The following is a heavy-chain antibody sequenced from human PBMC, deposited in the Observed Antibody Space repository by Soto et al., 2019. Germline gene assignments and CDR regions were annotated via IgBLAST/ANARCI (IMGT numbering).Heavy chain of an antibody. V-gene: IGHV3-64D*06. CDR1: GFTFSSYA. CDR2: ISSNGDNT. J-gene: IGHJ3*02. CDR3: VKGDSTGYFSWTDAFDI. Sequence: GGSLRLSCSASGFTFSSYAMHWVRQAPGKGLEYVSAISSNGDNTYHADSVKGRFTISRDNSKNTLYLQMSSLRTEDTAVYYCVKGDSTGYFSWTDAFDIWGQGTMVTVSS. D-gene: IGHD3-22*01.